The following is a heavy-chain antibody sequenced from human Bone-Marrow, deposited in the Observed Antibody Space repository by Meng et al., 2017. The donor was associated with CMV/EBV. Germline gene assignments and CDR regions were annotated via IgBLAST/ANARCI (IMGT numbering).Heavy chain of an antibody. J-gene: IGHJ4*02. CDR3: ARVSRGRGDD. CDR1: GYTFTSYY. Sequence: SVKVSCKASGYTFTSYYMHWVRQAPGQGLEWMGRIIPILGIANYAQKFQGRVTITADKSTSTAYMELSSLRSEDTAVYYCARVSRGRGDDWGQGTLVTVSS. V-gene: IGHV1-69*04. D-gene: IGHD3-10*01. CDR2: IIPILGIA.